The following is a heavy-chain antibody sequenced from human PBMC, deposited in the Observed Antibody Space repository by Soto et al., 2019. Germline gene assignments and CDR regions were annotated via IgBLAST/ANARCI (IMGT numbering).Heavy chain of an antibody. CDR2: INPSGGST. V-gene: IGHV1-46*01. Sequence: GASVKVSCKASGYTFTSYYMHWVRQAPGQGLEWMGIINPSGGSTGYAQKFQGRVTMTRDTSTSTVYMELSSLRSEDTAVYYCAVHSADGYNYFDYWGQGTLVTVPQ. CDR3: AVHSADGYNYFDY. D-gene: IGHD5-12*01. CDR1: GYTFTSYY. J-gene: IGHJ4*02.